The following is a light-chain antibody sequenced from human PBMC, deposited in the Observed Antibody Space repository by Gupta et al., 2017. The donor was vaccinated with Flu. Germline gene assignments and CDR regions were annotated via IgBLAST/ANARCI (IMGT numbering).Light chain of an antibody. Sequence: EIVLTQSPGTLSLSPGERATLSCRASQSVSSSYLAWYKQKPGQAPRLLIYGASSRDTGIPDRFSGSGSGIELTLTISRRELEEFAVYYCQQDGSSPPWTFGQGTKVEIK. V-gene: IGKV3-20*01. CDR2: GAS. CDR3: QQDGSSPPWT. CDR1: QSVSSSY. J-gene: IGKJ1*01.